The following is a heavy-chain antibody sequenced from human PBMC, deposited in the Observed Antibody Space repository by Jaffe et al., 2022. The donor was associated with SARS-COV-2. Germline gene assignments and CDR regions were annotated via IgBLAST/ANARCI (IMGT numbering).Heavy chain of an antibody. V-gene: IGHV3-49*03. CDR3: SRCRGDCYSVDS. Sequence: EVQLVESGGGLVQPGRSLRLSCTASGFSFGDYAMSWFRHAPGKGLEWVGFIKTKAYGGATQYAASAEGRFTISRDDSVSIAYLQMDSLKTEDTAVYYCSRCRGDCYSVDSWGQGTLVTVSS. D-gene: IGHD2-21*01. CDR1: GFSFGDYA. J-gene: IGHJ5*01. CDR2: IKTKAYGGAT.